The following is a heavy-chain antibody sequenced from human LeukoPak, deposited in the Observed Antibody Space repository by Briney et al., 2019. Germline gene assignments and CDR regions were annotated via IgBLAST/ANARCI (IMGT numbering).Heavy chain of an antibody. J-gene: IGHJ3*02. CDR2: IYHSGTTYSGST. Sequence: SETLSLTCNVSGASMSNYYWVWIRQPPGKGLEWIGSIYHSGTTYSGSTYYNPSLKSRVTISLDTSKNQFSLKLSSVTAADTAVYYCARGARLLSYLRTDDFDIWGQGTMVTVSS. CDR1: GASMSNYY. D-gene: IGHD2-15*01. V-gene: IGHV4-39*07. CDR3: ARGARLLSYLRTDDFDI.